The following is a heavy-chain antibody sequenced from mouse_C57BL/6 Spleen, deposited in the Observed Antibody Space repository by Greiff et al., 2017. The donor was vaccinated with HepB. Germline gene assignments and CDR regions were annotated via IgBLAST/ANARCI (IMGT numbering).Heavy chain of an antibody. CDR1: GYSFTGYY. J-gene: IGHJ4*01. D-gene: IGHD2-1*01. CDR2: INPSTGGT. Sequence: EVQLQQSGPELVKPGASVKISCKASGYSFTGYYMNWVKQSPEKSLEWIGEINPSTGGTTYNQKFKAKATLTVDKSSSTAYMQLKSLTSEDSAVYYCARPSYYYGPMDYWGQGTSVTVSS. CDR3: ARPSYYYGPMDY. V-gene: IGHV1-42*01.